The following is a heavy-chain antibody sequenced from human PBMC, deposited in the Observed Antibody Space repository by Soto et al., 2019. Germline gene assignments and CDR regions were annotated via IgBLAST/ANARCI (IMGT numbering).Heavy chain of an antibody. Sequence: QVQLAESGGGVVQPGRSLRLSCAASGFTFSSYAMHWVRQAPGKGLEWVAVMSYDGSNKYYADSVKGRFTISRDSSKNTLYLQMNSLRAEDTAVYYCARARLDTPALDYWGQGNLVTVSS. D-gene: IGHD2-2*01. CDR2: MSYDGSNK. V-gene: IGHV3-30-3*01. CDR3: ARARLDTPALDY. CDR1: GFTFSSYA. J-gene: IGHJ4*02.